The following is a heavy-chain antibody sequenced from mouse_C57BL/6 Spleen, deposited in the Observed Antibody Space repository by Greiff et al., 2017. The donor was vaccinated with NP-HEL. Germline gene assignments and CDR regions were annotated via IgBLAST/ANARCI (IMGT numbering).Heavy chain of an antibody. J-gene: IGHJ3*01. CDR3: ASRGTSFAY. CDR2: IDPSDSYT. V-gene: IGHV1-50*01. CDR1: GYTFTSYW. D-gene: IGHD3-3*01. Sequence: VHLQQPGAELVKPGASVKLSCKASGYTFTSYWMQWVKQRPGQGLEWIGEIDPSDSYTNYNQKFKGKATLTVDTSSSTAYMQLSSLTSEDSAVYYCASRGTSFAYWGQGTLVTVSA.